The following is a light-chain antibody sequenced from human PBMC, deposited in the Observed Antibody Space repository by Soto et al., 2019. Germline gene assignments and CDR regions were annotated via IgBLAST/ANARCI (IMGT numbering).Light chain of an antibody. J-gene: IGLJ3*02. CDR1: STDIGNYNF. CDR2: EVN. Sequence: QPVLTQPASVSGSPGQSITISCTGSSTDIGNYNFVSWYQHHPGKAPQVIIYEVNKRPSGVSNRFSGSKSGNTASLTISGLQAEDEADYFCCSFAGSSTWVFGGGTKVTVL. CDR3: CSFAGSSTWV. V-gene: IGLV2-23*02.